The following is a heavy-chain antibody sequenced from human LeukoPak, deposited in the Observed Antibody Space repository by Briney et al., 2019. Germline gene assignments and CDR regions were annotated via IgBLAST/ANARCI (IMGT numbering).Heavy chain of an antibody. CDR2: ISSSGSTI. D-gene: IGHD3-10*01. CDR1: GFTFSSYE. J-gene: IGHJ4*02. CDR3: AKDHLLGAFLWFGEPNTLDY. V-gene: IGHV3-48*03. Sequence: GGSLRLSCAASGFTFSSYEMNWVRQAPGKGLERVSYISSSGSTIYYVDAVKGRFTIYRDNSKNTLYLQMNSLRAEDTAVYYCAKDHLLGAFLWFGEPNTLDYWGQGTLVIVSS.